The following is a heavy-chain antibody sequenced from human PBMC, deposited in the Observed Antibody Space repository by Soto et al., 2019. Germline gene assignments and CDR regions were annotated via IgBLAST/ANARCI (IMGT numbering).Heavy chain of an antibody. CDR1: GGSINNYF. D-gene: IGHD3-3*01. V-gene: IGHV4-59*12. J-gene: IGHJ6*02. CDR2: IYYSGST. CDR3: ARDRFLEWLPARHYYYYYGMDV. Sequence: SETLSLTCTVSGGSINNYFWSWIRQPPGKGLEWIGYIYYSGSTNYNPSLESRVTISVDTSKNQFSLKLSSVTAADTAVYYCARDRFLEWLPARHYYYYYGMDVWGQGTTVTVSS.